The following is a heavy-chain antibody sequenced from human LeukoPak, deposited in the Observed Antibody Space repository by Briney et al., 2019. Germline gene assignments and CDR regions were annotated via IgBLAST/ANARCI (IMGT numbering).Heavy chain of an antibody. Sequence: PSETLSLTCTVSGGSISSYYWSWIRQPAGKGLEWIGRIYTSGSTNYNPSLKSRVTMSVDTSKNQFSLKLSSVTAADTAVYYCARGQIAVVDPYYFDYWGQGTLVTVSS. CDR1: GGSISSYY. J-gene: IGHJ4*02. CDR3: ARGQIAVVDPYYFDY. V-gene: IGHV4-4*07. CDR2: IYTSGST. D-gene: IGHD6-19*01.